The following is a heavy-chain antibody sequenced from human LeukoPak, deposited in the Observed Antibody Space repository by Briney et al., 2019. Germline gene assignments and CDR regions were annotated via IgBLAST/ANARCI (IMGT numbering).Heavy chain of an antibody. CDR1: GGSISSGGYY. J-gene: IGHJ6*03. V-gene: IGHV4-31*03. CDR3: ARCGSSSQNYYYYYYMDV. Sequence: PSETLSLTCTVSGGSISSGGYYWSWIRQHPGKGLEWIGYIYYSGSTYYNPSLKSRVTISVDTSKNLFSLKLSSVTAADTAVYYCARCGSSSQNYYYYYYMDVWGKGTTVTVSS. CDR2: IYYSGST. D-gene: IGHD6-6*01.